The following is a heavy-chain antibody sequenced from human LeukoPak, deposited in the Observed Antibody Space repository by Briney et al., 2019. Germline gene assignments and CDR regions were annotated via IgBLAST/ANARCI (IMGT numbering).Heavy chain of an antibody. D-gene: IGHD4-17*01. CDR1: GFTFSSYE. J-gene: IGHJ3*02. V-gene: IGHV3-48*03. CDR3: ARVRAVHGAAFDI. Sequence: GGSLRLSCAASGFTFSSYEMHWVRQAPGKGLEWVSYISSSGSTIYYADSVKGRFTISRDNAKNSLYLQMNSLRAEDTAVYYCARVRAVHGAAFDIWGQGTMVTVSS. CDR2: ISSSGSTI.